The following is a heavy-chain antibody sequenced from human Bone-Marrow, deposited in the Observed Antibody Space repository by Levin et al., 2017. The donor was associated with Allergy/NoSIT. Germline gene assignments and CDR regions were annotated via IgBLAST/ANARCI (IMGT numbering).Heavy chain of an antibody. CDR1: ELTFKTYT. V-gene: IGHV3-21*06. J-gene: IGHJ3*02. D-gene: IGHD3-9*01. CDR2: ITGAEGNT. CDR3: AREGDILTGHYDVFDI. Sequence: GGSLRLSCVASELTFKTYTMAWVRQAPGKGLEWVSSITGAEGNTHYADPVKGRFTISWDNGKNSLFRQMNSLRVEETAIYYCAREGDILTGHYDVFDIWGQGTMVTVSS.